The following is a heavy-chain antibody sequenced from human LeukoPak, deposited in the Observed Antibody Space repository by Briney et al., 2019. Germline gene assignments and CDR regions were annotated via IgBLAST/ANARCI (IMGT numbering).Heavy chain of an antibody. Sequence: GGSLRLSCAASGFTFSRYGISWVRQAPGKGLEWVSGISGSGASTYYAESVKGRFTISRDNSKNTLYLQMNSLKTEDTAVYYCTRAGRYYDPFDYWGQGTLVTVSS. CDR1: GFTFSRYG. D-gene: IGHD3-22*01. V-gene: IGHV3-23*01. CDR3: TRAGRYYDPFDY. J-gene: IGHJ4*02. CDR2: ISGSGAST.